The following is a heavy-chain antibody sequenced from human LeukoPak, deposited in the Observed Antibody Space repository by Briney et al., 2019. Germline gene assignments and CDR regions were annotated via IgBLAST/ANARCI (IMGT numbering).Heavy chain of an antibody. Sequence: GASVKVSCKASGYTFTGYYMHWVRQAPGQGLGWMVWINPNSGGTNYAQKFQGRVTMTRDTSISTAYMELSRLRSDDTAVYYCARGQGVTMIVVVFDYWGQGTLVTVSS. D-gene: IGHD3-22*01. CDR1: GYTFTGYY. J-gene: IGHJ4*02. CDR2: INPNSGGT. CDR3: ARGQGVTMIVVVFDY. V-gene: IGHV1-2*02.